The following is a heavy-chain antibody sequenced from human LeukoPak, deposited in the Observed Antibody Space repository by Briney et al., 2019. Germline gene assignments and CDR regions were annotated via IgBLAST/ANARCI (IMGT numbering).Heavy chain of an antibody. CDR2: IWYDGSNK. J-gene: IGHJ4*02. V-gene: IGHV3-33*01. Sequence: GGSLRLSCAASGFTFSSYGMHWVRQAPGKGLEWVAVIWYDGSNKYYADSVKGRFTISRDNSKNTLYLQMNSLRAEDTAVYYCARPTYSGSYYWFYYWGQGTLVTVSS. CDR1: GFTFSSYG. D-gene: IGHD1-26*01. CDR3: ARPTYSGSYYWFYY.